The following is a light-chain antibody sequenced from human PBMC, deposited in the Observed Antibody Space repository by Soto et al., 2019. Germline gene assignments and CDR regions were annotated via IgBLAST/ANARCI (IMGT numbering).Light chain of an antibody. CDR1: QGISSW. V-gene: IGKV1-12*01. J-gene: IGKJ3*01. Sequence: DIQMTQSQSSVSASVGDRVTITCRASQGISSWLAWYQQKQGKAPKLLIYAASSLKSGDPSRFSGSGSGTDFILTIRSRRHEDFGTYYCQQANSFPFTFGPGTKVDIK. CDR3: QQANSFPFT. CDR2: AAS.